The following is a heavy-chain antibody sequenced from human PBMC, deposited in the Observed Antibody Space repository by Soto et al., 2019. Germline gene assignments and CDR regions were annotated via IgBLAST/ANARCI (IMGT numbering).Heavy chain of an antibody. J-gene: IGHJ4*02. CDR2: IYSGGST. Sequence: GGSLRLSCAASGFTFSSYGMNWVRQAPGKGLEWVSVIYSGGSTYYADSVKGRFTISRDNSKNTLSLQMNSLRAEDTAVYYCARDLTSGVTYSSWGQGTLVTAPQ. CDR1: GFTFSSYG. D-gene: IGHD2-15*01. CDR3: ARDLTSGVTYSS. V-gene: IGHV3-66*01.